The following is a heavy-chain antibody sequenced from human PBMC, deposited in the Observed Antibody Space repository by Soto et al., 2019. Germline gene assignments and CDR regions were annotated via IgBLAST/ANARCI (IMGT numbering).Heavy chain of an antibody. CDR3: ARDLVITGTTQGYGMDV. CDR1: GFTFSSYA. CDR2: ISYDGSNK. D-gene: IGHD1-7*01. V-gene: IGHV3-30-3*01. J-gene: IGHJ6*02. Sequence: GGSLRLSCAASGFTFSSYAMHWVRQAPGKGLEWVAVISYDGSNKYYADSVKGRFTISRDNSKNTLYLQMNSLRAEDTAVYYCARDLVITGTTQGYGMDVWGQGTTVTVSS.